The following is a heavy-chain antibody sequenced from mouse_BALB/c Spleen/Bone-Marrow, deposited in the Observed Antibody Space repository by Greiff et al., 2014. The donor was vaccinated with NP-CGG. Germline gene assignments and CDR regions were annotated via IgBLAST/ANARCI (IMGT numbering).Heavy chain of an antibody. CDR2: ISTYYGDA. CDR3: AREGGNFPWFAY. CDR1: GYTFTDYA. J-gene: IGHJ3*01. V-gene: IGHV1S137*01. D-gene: IGHD2-1*01. Sequence: QVQLQPPGAELVRPGVSVKISFQGSGYTFTDYAMHWGKQSHAKSLKWIGVISTYYGDASYNQKFKGKATMTVDKSSSTAYMELARLTSEDSAIYYSAREGGNFPWFAYWGQGTLVTVSA.